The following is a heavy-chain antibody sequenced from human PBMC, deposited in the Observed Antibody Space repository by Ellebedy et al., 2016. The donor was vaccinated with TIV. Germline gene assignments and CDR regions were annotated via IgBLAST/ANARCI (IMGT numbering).Heavy chain of an antibody. CDR1: GFTFSSFA. D-gene: IGHD3-3*01. V-gene: IGHV3-23*01. CDR3: AKDAWSDYYYYYMDV. J-gene: IGHJ6*03. CDR2: ISGSGGST. Sequence: GGSLRLXXAASGFTFSSFAMSWVRQAPGKGLEWVSAISGSGGSTYYADSVKGRFTISRDNSKNTLYLQMNSLRAEDTAVYYCAKDAWSDYYYYYMDVWGKGTTVTVSS.